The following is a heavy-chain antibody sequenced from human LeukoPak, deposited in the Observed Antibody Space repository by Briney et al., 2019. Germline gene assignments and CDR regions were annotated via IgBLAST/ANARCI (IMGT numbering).Heavy chain of an antibody. CDR2: IYTSGST. CDR3: AREPTGMNLIDY. Sequence: SETLSPTCAVYGGSFSGYYWSWIRQPAGKGLEWIGRIYTSGSTNYNPSLKSRVTISVDTSKNQFSLKLSSVTAADTAVYYCAREPTGMNLIDYWGQGTLVTVSS. V-gene: IGHV4-4*07. J-gene: IGHJ4*02. CDR1: GGSFSGYY. D-gene: IGHD1-1*01.